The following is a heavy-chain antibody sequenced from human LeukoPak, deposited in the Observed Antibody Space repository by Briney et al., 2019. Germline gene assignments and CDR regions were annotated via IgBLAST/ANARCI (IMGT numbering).Heavy chain of an antibody. J-gene: IGHJ4*02. D-gene: IGHD3-10*01. CDR1: GFTFSSYA. CDR2: ISYDGSNK. Sequence: GGSLRLSCAASGFTFSSYAMHWVRQAPGKGLEWVAVISYDGSNKYYADSVKGRFTISRDNSKNTLYLQMNSLRVEDTAVYYCAKDRFPLYWGQGTLVTVSS. V-gene: IGHV3-30-3*01. CDR3: AKDRFPLY.